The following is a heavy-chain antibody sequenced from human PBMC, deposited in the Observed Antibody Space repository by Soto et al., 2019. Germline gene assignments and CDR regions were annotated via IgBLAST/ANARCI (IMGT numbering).Heavy chain of an antibody. CDR1: GFTFSNAW. Sequence: EVQLVESGGGLVKPGGSLRLSCAASGFTFSNAWMNWVRQAPGKGLEWVGRIKSKTDGGTTDYAAPVKGRFTISRDDSKNTLYLQMISLKTEDTAVYYCTTAEKPPNWNYVGGLYYYGMDVWGQGTTVTVSS. J-gene: IGHJ6*02. CDR2: IKSKTDGGTT. CDR3: TTAEKPPNWNYVGGLYYYGMDV. D-gene: IGHD1-7*01. V-gene: IGHV3-15*07.